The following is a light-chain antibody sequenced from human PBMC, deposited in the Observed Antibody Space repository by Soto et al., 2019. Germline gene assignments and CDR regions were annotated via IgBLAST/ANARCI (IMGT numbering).Light chain of an antibody. J-gene: IGKJ2*01. CDR3: QHYNSYPYT. Sequence: DIQMTQSPSTLSASVGDRVTITCRASQTIYNWLAWYQQRPGKAPNLLIYKASSFESGVSSRFSGSGSGTEFTLTISSLQPDDFATYYCQHYNSYPYTFGQGTKLEIK. CDR2: KAS. V-gene: IGKV1-5*03. CDR1: QTIYNW.